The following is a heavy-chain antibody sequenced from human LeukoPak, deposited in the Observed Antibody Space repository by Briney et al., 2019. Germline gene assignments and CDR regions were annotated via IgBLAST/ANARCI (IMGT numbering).Heavy chain of an antibody. V-gene: IGHV4-39*01. CDR2: IYYSGST. Sequence: SETLSLTCTVSGGSISSSSYYWGWIRQPPGKGLEWIGSIYYSGSTYYNPSLKSRVTISVDTSKNQFSLRLSSVTAADTAVYCCARRLTRNSSGYSTYYFDYWGQGTLVTVSS. CDR3: ARRLTRNSSGYSTYYFDY. J-gene: IGHJ4*02. D-gene: IGHD3-22*01. CDR1: GGSISSSSYY.